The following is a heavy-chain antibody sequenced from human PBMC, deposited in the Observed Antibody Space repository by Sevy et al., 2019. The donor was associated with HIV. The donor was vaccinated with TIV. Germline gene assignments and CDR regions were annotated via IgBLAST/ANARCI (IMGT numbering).Heavy chain of an antibody. V-gene: IGHV3-20*04. Sequence: GGSLRLSCAASGFTFDDYGMSWVCQAPGKGLEWVSGVNWNGGSTAYADSVKGRFTISRDNAKNSLYLQMNNLRAEDTALYYCARVSGQQLVGGSFDYWGQGTLVTVSS. CDR2: VNWNGGST. J-gene: IGHJ4*02. D-gene: IGHD6-13*01. CDR1: GFTFDDYG. CDR3: ARVSGQQLVGGSFDY.